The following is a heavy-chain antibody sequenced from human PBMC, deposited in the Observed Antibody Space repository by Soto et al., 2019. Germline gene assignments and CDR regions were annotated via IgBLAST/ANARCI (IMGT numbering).Heavy chain of an antibody. CDR3: ARVKYGDYVLDY. V-gene: IGHV4-59*01. Sequence: SETLSLTCTVSGGSISSYYWSWIRQPPGKGLEWIGYIYYSGSTNYNPSLKSRVTISVDTSKNQFSLKLSSVTAADTAVYYCARVKYGDYVLDYWGQGTLVTVSS. CDR2: IYYSGST. CDR1: GGSISSYY. D-gene: IGHD4-17*01. J-gene: IGHJ4*02.